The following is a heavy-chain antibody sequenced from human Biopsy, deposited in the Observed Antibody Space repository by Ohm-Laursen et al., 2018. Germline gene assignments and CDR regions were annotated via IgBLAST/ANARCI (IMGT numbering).Heavy chain of an antibody. CDR2: VYYTGST. CDR1: GDSISIYY. D-gene: IGHD3-22*01. Sequence: SETLSLTCNVSGDSISIYYWSWIRQPPGKGLEWIGYVYYTGSTGYNPSLQSRVTISVDTSKNHFSLRLRSVTPADTAIYYCARDRGYYSDRTVPGYFDLWGRGTLVTVSS. J-gene: IGHJ2*01. CDR3: ARDRGYYSDRTVPGYFDL. V-gene: IGHV4-59*01.